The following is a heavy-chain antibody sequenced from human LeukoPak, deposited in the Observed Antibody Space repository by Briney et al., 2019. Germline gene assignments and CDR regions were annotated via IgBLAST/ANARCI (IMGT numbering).Heavy chain of an antibody. D-gene: IGHD1-14*01. V-gene: IGHV3-21*01. CDR2: ISRSGNFI. CDR1: GFTFRTYW. Sequence: PGGSLRLSCAASGFTFRTYWMSWVRQAPGKGLEWVSSISRSGNFIYYGDSVKGRFTISRDNAKNSLYLQMNSLRAEDTAVYYCARVETTGRTWGQGTLVSVSA. J-gene: IGHJ4*02. CDR3: ARVETTGRT.